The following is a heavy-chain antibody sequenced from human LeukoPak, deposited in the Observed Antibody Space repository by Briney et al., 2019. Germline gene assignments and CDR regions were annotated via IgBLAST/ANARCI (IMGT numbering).Heavy chain of an antibody. Sequence: GGSLRLSCAASEFSVGSNYMTWVRQAPGKGLEWVSLIYSGGSTYYADSVKGRFTISRDNSKNTLYLQMNSLRAKDTAGYYCARGPSGYHNPGGQGTLVTVSS. V-gene: IGHV3-66*01. J-gene: IGHJ4*02. CDR2: IYSGGST. D-gene: IGHD5-12*01. CDR3: ARGPSGYHNP. CDR1: EFSVGSNY.